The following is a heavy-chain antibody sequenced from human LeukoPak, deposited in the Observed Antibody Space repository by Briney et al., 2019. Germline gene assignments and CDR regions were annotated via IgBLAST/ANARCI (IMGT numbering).Heavy chain of an antibody. D-gene: IGHD3-10*01. CDR1: GFTFSSYA. J-gene: IGHJ6*02. CDR3: ARALFAGAFYGMDV. Sequence: GGSLRLSCAASGFTFSSYAMSWVRQAPGKGLEWVSSISSSSSYIYYADSVKGRFTISRDNAKNSLYLQMNSLRAEDTAVYYCARALFAGAFYGMDVWGQGTTVTVSS. V-gene: IGHV3-21*01. CDR2: ISSSSSYI.